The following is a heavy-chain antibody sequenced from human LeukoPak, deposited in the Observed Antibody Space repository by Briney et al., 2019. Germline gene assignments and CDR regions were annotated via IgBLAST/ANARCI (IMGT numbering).Heavy chain of an antibody. CDR1: GFTFSGYW. CDR3: AREYGGCSSTNCRLFDF. D-gene: IGHD2-2*01. J-gene: IGHJ4*02. CDR2: IKQDGSEK. Sequence: GGSLRLSCAASGFTFSGYWMNWVRQAPGKGLEWVANIKQDGSEKNYVDSVKGRFTISRDNAKNSLNLQMSSLRAEDTAVYYCAREYGGCSSTNCRLFDFWGRGTLVTVSS. V-gene: IGHV3-7*03.